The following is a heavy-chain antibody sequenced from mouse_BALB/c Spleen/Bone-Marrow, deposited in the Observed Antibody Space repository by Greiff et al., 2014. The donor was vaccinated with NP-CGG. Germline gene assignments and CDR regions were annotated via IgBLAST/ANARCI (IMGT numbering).Heavy chain of an antibody. V-gene: IGHV3-2*02. CDR2: ISYSGST. Sequence: VQLQQSGPGLVKPSQSLSLTCTVTGYSITSDYAWHWIRQFPGNKLEWMGYISYSGSTSYYPSLKSRISITRDTSKNQFFLQLNSVTTEDTATYYCARSADWYFDVWGAGTTVTVPS. CDR1: GYSITSDYA. J-gene: IGHJ1*01. CDR3: ARSADWYFDV.